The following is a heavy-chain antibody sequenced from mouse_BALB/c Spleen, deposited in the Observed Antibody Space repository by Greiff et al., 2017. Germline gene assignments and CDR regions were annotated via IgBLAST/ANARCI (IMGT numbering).Heavy chain of an antibody. V-gene: IGHV14-3*02. D-gene: IGHD1-1*01. Sequence: EVQRVESGAELVKPGASVKLSCTASGFNIKDTYMHWVKQRPEQGLEWIGRIDPANGNTKYDPKFQGKATITADTSSNTAYLQLSSLTSEDTAVYYCARDYYGSSYVGAMDYWGQGTSVTVSS. CDR3: ARDYYGSSYVGAMDY. J-gene: IGHJ4*01. CDR2: IDPANGNT. CDR1: GFNIKDTY.